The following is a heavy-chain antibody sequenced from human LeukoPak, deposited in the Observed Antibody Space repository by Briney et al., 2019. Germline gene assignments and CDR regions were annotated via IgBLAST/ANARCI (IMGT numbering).Heavy chain of an antibody. Sequence: AASVKASCKASGYTFNTYGITWVRQAPGQGLEWMGWISPYNGNTNYAQKLQGRVTMTTDTSTSTAYMELGSLRSDDTAVYYCARDLGGPFDYWGQGTLVTVSS. CDR2: ISPYNGNT. J-gene: IGHJ4*02. V-gene: IGHV1-18*01. D-gene: IGHD2-15*01. CDR1: GYTFNTYG. CDR3: ARDLGGPFDY.